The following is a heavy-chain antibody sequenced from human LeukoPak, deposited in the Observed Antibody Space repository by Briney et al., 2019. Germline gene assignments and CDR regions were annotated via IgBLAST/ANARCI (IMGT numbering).Heavy chain of an antibody. J-gene: IGHJ4*02. CDR1: GYSISSGYY. D-gene: IGHD3-16*02. V-gene: IGHV4-38-2*01. CDR2: IYHSGST. Sequence: SETLSLTCAVSGYSISSGYYWGWIRQPPGRGLEWIGSIYHSGSTNYNPSLKSRVTISVDTSKNQFSLKLSSVTAADTAVYYCARGVKGVMITFGGVIVGSYFDYWGQGTLVTVSS. CDR3: ARGVKGVMITFGGVIVGSYFDY.